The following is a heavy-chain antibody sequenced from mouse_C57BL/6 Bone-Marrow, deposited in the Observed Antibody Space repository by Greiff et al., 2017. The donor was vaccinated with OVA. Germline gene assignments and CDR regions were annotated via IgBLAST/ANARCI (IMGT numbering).Heavy chain of an antibody. Sequence: QVQLQQPGAELVKPGASVKLSCKASGYPFTSYWMHWVKQRPGQGLEWIGMIHPNSGSTNYNEKFKSKATLTVDKSSSTAYMQLSSLTSEDSAVYYCAREGAYYSPYYFDYWGQGTTLTVSS. CDR1: GYPFTSYW. J-gene: IGHJ2*01. CDR3: AREGAYYSPYYFDY. CDR2: IHPNSGST. D-gene: IGHD2-12*01. V-gene: IGHV1-64*01.